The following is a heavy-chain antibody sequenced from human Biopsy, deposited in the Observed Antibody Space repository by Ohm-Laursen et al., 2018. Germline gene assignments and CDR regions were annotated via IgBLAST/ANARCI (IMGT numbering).Heavy chain of an antibody. CDR2: FAPENGKT. CDR3: AGDINNWNVNY. V-gene: IGHV1-24*01. Sequence: GATVKISCKVSGYTLTDLSMHWVRQAPGKGLEWMGGFAPENGKTIYAQKFQGRVTMTEDTSTDTAYMELGNLRSEDTAVYYCAGDINNWNVNYWGQGTLVIVSS. CDR1: GYTLTDLS. D-gene: IGHD1-20*01. J-gene: IGHJ4*02.